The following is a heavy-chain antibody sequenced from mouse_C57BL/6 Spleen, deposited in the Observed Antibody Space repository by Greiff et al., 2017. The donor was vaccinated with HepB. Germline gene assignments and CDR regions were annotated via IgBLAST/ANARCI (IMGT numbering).Heavy chain of an antibody. J-gene: IGHJ2*01. D-gene: IGHD2-3*01. CDR1: GFTFSSYG. Sequence: EVHLVESGGDLVKPGGSLKLSCAASGFTFSSYGMSWVRQTPGKRLEWVATISSGGSYTYYPDSVKGRFTISRDNAKNTLYLHMSSLKSEDTAMYYCARHDGYDYWGQGTTLTVSS. V-gene: IGHV5-6*01. CDR3: ARHDGYDY. CDR2: ISSGGSYT.